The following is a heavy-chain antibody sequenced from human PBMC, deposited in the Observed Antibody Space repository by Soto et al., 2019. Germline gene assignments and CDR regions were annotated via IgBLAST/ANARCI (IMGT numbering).Heavy chain of an antibody. CDR2: IIPIFGTA. J-gene: IGHJ4*02. D-gene: IGHD1-26*01. CDR3: AREIISVIVGDTGSFDY. CDR1: GGTFSSYA. Sequence: QVQLVQSGAEVKKPGSSVKVSCKASGGTFSSYAISWVRQAPGQGLEWMGGIIPIFGTANYAQKFQSRVTITADESTSTAYIELSSLRSEDTAVYYCAREIISVIVGDTGSFDYWGQGTLVTVSS. V-gene: IGHV1-69*01.